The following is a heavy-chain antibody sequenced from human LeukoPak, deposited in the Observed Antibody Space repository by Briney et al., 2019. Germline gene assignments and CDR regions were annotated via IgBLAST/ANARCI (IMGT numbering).Heavy chain of an antibody. J-gene: IGHJ3*02. CDR1: GGSISSYY. CDR3: ARGDTWLKVGAFDI. CDR2: INHSGNT. V-gene: IGHV4-34*01. Sequence: PSETLSLTCTVSGGSISSYYWTWIRQTPGKGLEWIGEINHSGNTNYNPSLKSRVTISVATSKNQFSLKLSSVTAADTAVYYCARGDTWLKVGAFDIWGQGTMVTVSS. D-gene: IGHD5-18*01.